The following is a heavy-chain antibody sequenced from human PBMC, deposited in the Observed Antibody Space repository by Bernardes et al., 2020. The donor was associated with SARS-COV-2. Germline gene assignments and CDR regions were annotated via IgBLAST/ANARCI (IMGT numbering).Heavy chain of an antibody. D-gene: IGHD3-22*01. CDR3: ARELRDSSGYYYGDY. J-gene: IGHJ4*02. V-gene: IGHV3-48*02. CDR1: GFTFSSYS. Sequence: GSLRLSCAASGFTFSSYSMNWVRQAPGKGLEWVSYISSSSSTIYYADSVKGRFTISRDNAKNSLYLQMNSLRDEDTAVYYCARELRDSSGYYYGDYWGQGTLVTVSS. CDR2: ISSSSSTI.